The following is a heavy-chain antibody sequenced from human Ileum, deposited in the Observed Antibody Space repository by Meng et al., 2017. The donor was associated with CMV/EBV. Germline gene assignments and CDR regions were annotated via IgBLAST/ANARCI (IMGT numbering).Heavy chain of an antibody. Sequence: CKAFGYIFTKYGVTWVRQAPGQGLEWLGWISGHNGVTNYAPRFQGRVTMTTETSLDTAYMELRSLTSDDTAVYYCARDGGGYGIFDHWGQGALVTVSS. J-gene: IGHJ4*02. CDR1: GYIFTKYG. V-gene: IGHV1-18*01. D-gene: IGHD5-12*01. CDR2: ISGHNGVT. CDR3: ARDGGGYGIFDH.